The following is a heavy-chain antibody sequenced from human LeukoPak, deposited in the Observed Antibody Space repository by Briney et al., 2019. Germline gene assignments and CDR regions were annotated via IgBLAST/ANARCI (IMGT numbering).Heavy chain of an antibody. V-gene: IGHV4-59*01. Sequence: SETLSLTCNVSGGPITDYYWSWIRQPPGKGLEWIGYIYFRGTTNYNPSFKSRVTILVDTSKNQFSLRLSSVTTADTAVYYCARDRFYDNSGFRRLDLWGQGALVTVSS. J-gene: IGHJ5*02. CDR1: GGPITDYY. CDR2: IYFRGTT. CDR3: ARDRFYDNSGFRRLDL. D-gene: IGHD3-22*01.